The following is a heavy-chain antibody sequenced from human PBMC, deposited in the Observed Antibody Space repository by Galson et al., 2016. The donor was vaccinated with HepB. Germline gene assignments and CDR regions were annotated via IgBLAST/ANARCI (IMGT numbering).Heavy chain of an antibody. CDR1: GFTFSTYS. CDR3: ASGGFLRYCDIGDCFDF. J-gene: IGHJ4*02. D-gene: IGHD2-8*01. V-gene: IGHV3-21*05. Sequence: SLRLSCAASGFTFSTYSMNWARQAPGKGLEWLSYVSADSTHTNYAGSVRGRFTISRDNAKNSLYLEMNSLRAADTAVYYCASGGFLRYCDIGDCFDFWGQGTLVTVSS. CDR2: VSADSTHT.